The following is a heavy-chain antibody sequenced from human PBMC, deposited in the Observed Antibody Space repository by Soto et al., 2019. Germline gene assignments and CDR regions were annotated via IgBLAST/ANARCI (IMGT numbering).Heavy chain of an antibody. J-gene: IGHJ6*02. V-gene: IGHV3-33*01. D-gene: IGHD6-19*01. CDR3: ASGPPSSGWYRNIYYYYGLAA. Sequence: QVQLVETGGGVVQPGRSLRLSCVASGFTFSTHAMHWVRQAPGKGLEWVAVVWSDGNKQYYADSVMGRFTISRDNSRNTLYMQMNRLRAEDTALYFCASGPPSSGWYRNIYYYYGLAAWGQGTTVTVTS. CDR1: GFTFSTHA. CDR2: VWSDGNKQ.